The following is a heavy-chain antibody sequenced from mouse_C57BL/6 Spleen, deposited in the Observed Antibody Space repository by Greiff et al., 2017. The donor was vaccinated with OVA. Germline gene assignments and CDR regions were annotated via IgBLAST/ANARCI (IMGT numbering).Heavy chain of an antibody. J-gene: IGHJ2*01. CDR1: GYTFTDYY. CDR3: ARWRPDGFDY. CDR2: INPNNGGT. V-gene: IGHV1-26*01. Sequence: VQLQQSGPELVKPGASVKISCKASGYTFTDYYMNWVKQSPGKSLEWIGDINPNNGGTSYNQKFKGKATLTVDKSSSTAYMELRSLTSEDSAVYYCARWRPDGFDYWGQGTTLTVSS.